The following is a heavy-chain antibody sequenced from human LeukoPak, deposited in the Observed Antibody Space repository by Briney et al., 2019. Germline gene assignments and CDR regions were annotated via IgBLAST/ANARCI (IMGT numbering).Heavy chain of an antibody. D-gene: IGHD2-2*01. Sequence: SETLSLTCTVSGGSISSYYWSWIRQPAGRGLEWIGRIYTSGSTNYNPSLKSRVTMSVDTSKNQFSLKLSSVTAADTAVYYCARYKYCSSTSCYGVFVFDYWGQGTLVTVSS. CDR2: IYTSGST. CDR1: GGSISSYY. J-gene: IGHJ4*02. CDR3: ARYKYCSSTSCYGVFVFDY. V-gene: IGHV4-4*07.